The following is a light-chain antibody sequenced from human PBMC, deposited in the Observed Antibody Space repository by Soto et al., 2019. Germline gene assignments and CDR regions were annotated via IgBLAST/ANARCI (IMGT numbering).Light chain of an antibody. V-gene: IGKV3-15*01. J-gene: IGKJ2*01. CDR2: GAD. CDR3: QQYNNWPPYT. Sequence: EIVMTQSPVTLSVSPGERATLSCRASQGVNSNVAWYQQKPGQAPRLLIYGADTRATGVPARFSGSGSGTEFTLTISSLQSEDFAVHYCQQYNNWPPYTFGQGTKVDIK. CDR1: QGVNSN.